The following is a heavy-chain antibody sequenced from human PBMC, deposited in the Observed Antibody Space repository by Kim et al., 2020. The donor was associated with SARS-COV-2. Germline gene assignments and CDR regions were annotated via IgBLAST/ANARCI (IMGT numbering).Heavy chain of an antibody. D-gene: IGHD4-17*01. CDR2: IKSNAASGTI. Sequence: GGSLRLSCAASGFTFTNDCMSWVRQAPGKGLEWVSRIKSNAASGTIDSAAPVTGSFTISTDDSRNTLSLQMNSLKTEDTALYCCDTDPHTMPTMTNDVDV. CDR3: DTDPHTMPTMTNDVDV. CDR1: GFTFTNDC. V-gene: IGHV3-15*01. J-gene: IGHJ6*01.